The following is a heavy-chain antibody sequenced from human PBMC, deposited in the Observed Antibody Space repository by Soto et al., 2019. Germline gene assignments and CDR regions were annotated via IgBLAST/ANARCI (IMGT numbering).Heavy chain of an antibody. J-gene: IGHJ5*02. Sequence: GGSLRLSCAASGFTFDDYAMHWVRQAPGKGMEWVSGISWNSGSLGYGDSVKGRFTISRDNAKKTLYLQMNSLRAEDTALYYCAKEIRIWVLGYCSSAECNRGWLDPWGQGTLVTVSS. CDR2: ISWNSGSL. D-gene: IGHD2-2*01. CDR3: AKEIRIWVLGYCSSAECNRGWLDP. CDR1: GFTFDDYA. V-gene: IGHV3-9*01.